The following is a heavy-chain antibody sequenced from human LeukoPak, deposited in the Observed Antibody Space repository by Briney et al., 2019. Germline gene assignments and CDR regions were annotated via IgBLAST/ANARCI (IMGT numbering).Heavy chain of an antibody. J-gene: IGHJ4*02. CDR2: IKQDGGET. Sequence: GGSLRLSCAASGFTFSTYWMTWVRQAPGKGLEWVADIKQDGGETYYVDSVKGRFTISRDNAKNSLYLQMNSLSAEDTAVYYCARGSGSGSSMGNFLDYWGKGTLVPVSS. V-gene: IGHV3-7*03. CDR3: ARGSGSGSSMGNFLDY. CDR1: GFTFSTYW. D-gene: IGHD3-10*01.